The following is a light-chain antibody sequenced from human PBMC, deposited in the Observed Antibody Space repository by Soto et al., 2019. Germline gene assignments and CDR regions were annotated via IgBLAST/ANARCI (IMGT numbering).Light chain of an antibody. CDR3: QQRSNWPRT. J-gene: IGKJ2*01. CDR1: QSVSSN. CDR2: DAS. Sequence: EIVLTQSPAALSLSPGDTATLSCRASQSVSSNLAWYQQKPGQAPRLLIHDASTRDTGIPARLSGSGSGTDFILIIDSLVPEEFAVYYYQQRSNWPRTFGQGTKVEIK. V-gene: IGKV3-11*01.